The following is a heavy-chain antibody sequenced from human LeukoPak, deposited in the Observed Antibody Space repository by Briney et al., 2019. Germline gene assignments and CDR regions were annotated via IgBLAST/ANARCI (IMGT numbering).Heavy chain of an antibody. CDR1: GDSIRNYY. CDR3: GRVGGSGSYYYGMDV. V-gene: IGHV4-59*01. CDR2: IYYRGST. J-gene: IGHJ6*02. D-gene: IGHD3-10*01. Sequence: SETLSLTCTVSGDSIRNYYWSWIRQPPGRGLEWIGDIYYRGSTNYKPSLKSRVTISLDTSTNQFSLNLGSVTAADTAVYYFGRVGGSGSYYYGMDVWGQGTTVTVSS.